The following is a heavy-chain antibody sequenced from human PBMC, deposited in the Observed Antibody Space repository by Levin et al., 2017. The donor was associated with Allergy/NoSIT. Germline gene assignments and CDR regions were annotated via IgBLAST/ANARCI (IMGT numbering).Heavy chain of an antibody. Sequence: SCAASGFTFSIYAMHWVRQSPGKGLEWVAIISYDGTKKFYADSVKGRFTISRDNSRNTLYLGMNDLRAEDTAIFSCARDLSYCSGGSCYQYHGVDVWGQGTTVTVSS. CDR2: ISYDGTKK. CDR1: GFTFSIYA. J-gene: IGHJ6*02. CDR3: ARDLSYCSGGSCYQYHGVDV. D-gene: IGHD2-15*01. V-gene: IGHV3-30-3*01.